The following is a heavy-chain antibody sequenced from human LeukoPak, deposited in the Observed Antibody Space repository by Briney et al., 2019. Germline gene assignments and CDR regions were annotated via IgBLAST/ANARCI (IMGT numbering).Heavy chain of an antibody. V-gene: IGHV4-59*08. D-gene: IGHD3-10*02. CDR3: ARHSSYVSPVRY. Sequence: SETLSLTCTVSGGSISNHYWSWIRQAPGKGLEWIGYVYYSGSTNYNPSVKSRVTISVDTSKNQFSLKLSSVTAADTAVYFCARHSSYVSPVRYWGQGTLVTVSP. CDR1: GGSISNHY. J-gene: IGHJ4*02. CDR2: VYYSGST.